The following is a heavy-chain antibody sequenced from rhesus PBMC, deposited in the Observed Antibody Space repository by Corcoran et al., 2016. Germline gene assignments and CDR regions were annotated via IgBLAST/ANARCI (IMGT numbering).Heavy chain of an antibody. D-gene: IGHD6-31*01. CDR2: IYVSGGST. CDR3: AREMAAAEVY. Sequence: QVQLQESGPGLVKPSETLSLTCTVSGGSISDSYYWSWIRQPPGKGLEWMGRIYVSGGSTNYNPSLKSRVTISRDTSKNQFSLKLSSATAADTAVYYCAREMAAAEVYWGQGVLVTVSS. V-gene: IGHV4-160*01. CDR1: GGSISDSYY. J-gene: IGHJ4*01.